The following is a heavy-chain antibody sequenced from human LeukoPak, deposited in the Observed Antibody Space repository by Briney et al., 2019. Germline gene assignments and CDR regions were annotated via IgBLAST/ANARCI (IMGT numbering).Heavy chain of an antibody. Sequence: GGSLRLSCAASGFTFSSSGMHWVRQAPGKGLEWVAVIWYDGSNKYYGDSVKGRFTISRDNSKNTLYLQMNSLRAENTAVYYCARGSNGFDYWGQGTLVTVSS. D-gene: IGHD7-27*01. CDR3: ARGSNGFDY. J-gene: IGHJ4*02. CDR2: IWYDGSNK. V-gene: IGHV3-33*01. CDR1: GFTFSSSG.